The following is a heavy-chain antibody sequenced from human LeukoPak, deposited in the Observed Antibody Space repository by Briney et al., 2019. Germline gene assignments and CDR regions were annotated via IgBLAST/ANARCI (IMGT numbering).Heavy chain of an antibody. CDR3: AKEGRPGGIAVAGTRAHWYFDL. J-gene: IGHJ2*01. CDR1: GFTFSNYG. V-gene: IGHV3-30*18. Sequence: GRSLRLSCAASGFTFSNYGMHWVRQAPGKGLEWVAVISYDGSNKYYADSVKGRFTISRDNSKNTLYLQMNSLRAEDTAVYYCAKEGRPGGIAVAGTRAHWYFDLWGRGTLVTVSS. CDR2: ISYDGSNK. D-gene: IGHD6-19*01.